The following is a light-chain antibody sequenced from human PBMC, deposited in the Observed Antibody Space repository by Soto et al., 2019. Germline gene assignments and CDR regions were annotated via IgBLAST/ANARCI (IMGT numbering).Light chain of an antibody. CDR3: LQHNSYPWT. CDR2: DAS. V-gene: IGKV1-9*01. Sequence: DIQRTQSPSSLSASVGDRVTITCRASQGISSYLGWYQQKPGKAPNLLIYDASTLHSGVPSRFSGSGSGTEFTLTISSLLPEDFATYYCLQHNSYPWTFGQGTKVDIK. CDR1: QGISSY. J-gene: IGKJ1*01.